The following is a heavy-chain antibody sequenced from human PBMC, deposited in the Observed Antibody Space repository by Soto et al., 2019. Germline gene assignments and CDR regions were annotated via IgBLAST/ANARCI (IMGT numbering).Heavy chain of an antibody. CDR1: GGSISSGGYY. Sequence: SETLSLTCTVSGGSISSGGYYWSWIRQPPGKGLEWIGYIYYSGSTNYNPSLKSRVTISVDTSKNQFSLKLSSVTAADTAVYYCARAGIAVAGDAFDIWGQGTMVTVSS. V-gene: IGHV4-61*08. J-gene: IGHJ3*02. CDR3: ARAGIAVAGDAFDI. D-gene: IGHD6-19*01. CDR2: IYYSGST.